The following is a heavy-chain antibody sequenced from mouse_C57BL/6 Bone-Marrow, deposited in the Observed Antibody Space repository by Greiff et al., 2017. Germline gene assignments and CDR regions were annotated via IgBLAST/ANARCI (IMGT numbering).Heavy chain of an antibody. CDR2: INPSSGYT. D-gene: IGHD2-4*01. Sequence: QVQLKQPGAELVRPGTSVKLSCKASGYTFTSYWMHWVKQRPGQGLEWIGYINPSSGYTKYNQKFKDKATLTADKSSSTAYMQLSSLTYEDSAVYYCARSYDYDNYWGQGTTLTVSS. J-gene: IGHJ2*01. CDR1: GYTFTSYW. CDR3: ARSYDYDNY. V-gene: IGHV1-7*01.